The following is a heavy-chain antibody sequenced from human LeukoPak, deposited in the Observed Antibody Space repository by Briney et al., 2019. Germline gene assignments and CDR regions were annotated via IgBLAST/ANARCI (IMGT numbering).Heavy chain of an antibody. CDR2: INPSGGNT. J-gene: IGHJ4*02. CDR3: ARDVSDCSGGSCYSYFDY. V-gene: IGHV1-46*01. CDR1: GYIFTSYY. Sequence: ASVKVSCKASGYIFTSYYVHWVRQAPGRGLEWMGIINPSGGNTSYAQKFQGRVTMTRDTSTSTVYMELSSLRSEDTAVYYCARDVSDCSGGSCYSYFDYWGQGTLVTVSS. D-gene: IGHD2-15*01.